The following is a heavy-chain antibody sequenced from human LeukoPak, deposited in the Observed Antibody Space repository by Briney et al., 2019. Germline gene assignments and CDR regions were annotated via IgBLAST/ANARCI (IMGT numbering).Heavy chain of an antibody. Sequence: SETLSLTCTVSGGSISSYYWSWIRQPPGKGLEWIGYIYYSGSTNYNPSLKSRVTISVDTSKNQFSLKLSSVAAADTAVYYCARVTYYDFWSGSRPHYFDYWGQGTLVTVSS. CDR2: IYYSGST. CDR3: ARVTYYDFWSGSRPHYFDY. J-gene: IGHJ4*02. D-gene: IGHD3-3*01. CDR1: GGSISSYY. V-gene: IGHV4-59*12.